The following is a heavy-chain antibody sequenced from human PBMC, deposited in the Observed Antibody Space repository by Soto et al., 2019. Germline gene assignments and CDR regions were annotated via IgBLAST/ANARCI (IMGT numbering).Heavy chain of an antibody. J-gene: IGHJ4*02. D-gene: IGHD1-1*01. CDR1: GFTFSSYG. V-gene: IGHV3-33*01. Sequence: GGSLRLSCAASGFTFSSYGMHWVRQAPGKGLEWVAVIWYDGSNKYYADSVKGRFTISRDNSKNTLYLQMNSLRAEDTAVYYCARDTGTTGTFDYWGQGTLVPSPQ. CDR2: IWYDGSNK. CDR3: ARDTGTTGTFDY.